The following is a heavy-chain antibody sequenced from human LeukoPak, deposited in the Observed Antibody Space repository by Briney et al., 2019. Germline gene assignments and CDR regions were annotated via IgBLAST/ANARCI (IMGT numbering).Heavy chain of an antibody. V-gene: IGHV3-7*01. CDR1: GFTFSSYW. J-gene: IGHJ4*02. CDR3: ARGGGYSYGSFDY. Sequence: GGSLRLSCAASGFTFSSYWMSWVRQAPGKGLEWVANIKQDGSEKYYVDSVKGRFTISRDNAKNTLYLQMNSLRAEDTAVYYCARGGGYSYGSFDYWGQGTLVTVSS. CDR2: IKQDGSEK. D-gene: IGHD5-18*01.